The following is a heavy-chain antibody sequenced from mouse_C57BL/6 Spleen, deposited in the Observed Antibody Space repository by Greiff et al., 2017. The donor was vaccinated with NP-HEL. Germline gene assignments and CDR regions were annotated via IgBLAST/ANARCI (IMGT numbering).Heavy chain of an antibody. Sequence: VQLKESGPELVKPGASVKISCKASGYSFTGYYMHWVKQSHGNILDWIGYIYPYNGVSSYNQKFKGKATLTVDKSSSTAYMELRSLTSEDSAVYYCASSRDYDSFAYWGQGTLVTVSA. CDR1: GYSFTGYY. J-gene: IGHJ3*01. D-gene: IGHD2-4*01. CDR2: IYPYNGVS. CDR3: ASSRDYDSFAY. V-gene: IGHV1-31*01.